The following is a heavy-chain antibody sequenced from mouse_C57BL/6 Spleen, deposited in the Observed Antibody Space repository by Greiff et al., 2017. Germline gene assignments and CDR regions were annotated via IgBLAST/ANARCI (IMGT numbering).Heavy chain of an antibody. CDR2: ISDGGSYT. J-gene: IGHJ2*01. CDR3: ARSITTAQYYFDY. Sequence: EVKVVESGGGLVKPGGSLKLSCAASGFTFSSYAMSWVRQTPEKRLEWVATISDGGSYTSYPHNVKGRFTISRDNAKNNLYMKLSNLKSEDTAMYDCARSITTAQYYFDYWGKGTTLTVSS. D-gene: IGHD1-1*01. V-gene: IGHV5-4*03. CDR1: GFTFSSYA.